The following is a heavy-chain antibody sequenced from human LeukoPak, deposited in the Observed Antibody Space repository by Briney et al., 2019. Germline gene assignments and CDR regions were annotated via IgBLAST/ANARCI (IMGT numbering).Heavy chain of an antibody. J-gene: IGHJ5*02. CDR3: ARDLRGGDFWSGYYSNWFDP. Sequence: ASVKASCKASGYTFTSYYMHWVRQAPGQGLEWMGIINPSGGSTSYAQKFQGRVTMTRDTSTSTVYMELSSLRSEDTAVYYCARDLRGGDFWSGYYSNWFDPWGQGTLVTVSS. D-gene: IGHD3-3*01. CDR1: GYTFTSYY. V-gene: IGHV1-46*01. CDR2: INPSGGST.